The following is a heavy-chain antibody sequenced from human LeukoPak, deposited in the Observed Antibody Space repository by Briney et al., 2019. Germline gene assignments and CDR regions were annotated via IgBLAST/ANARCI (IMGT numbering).Heavy chain of an antibody. CDR3: ARFQSRYEILRSDI. V-gene: IGHV4-30-4*08. CDR1: GGTMSSGDYY. CDR2: IYNSGSP. Sequence: PSETLSLTCTVSGGTMSSGDYYYTWIRQPPGKGLEWIGFIYNSGSPYYIPSLKSRSTISIDTSKNQFSLKLRSVTAADTAVYYCARFQSRYEILRSDIWGPGTMVTVSS. J-gene: IGHJ3*02. D-gene: IGHD3-16*02.